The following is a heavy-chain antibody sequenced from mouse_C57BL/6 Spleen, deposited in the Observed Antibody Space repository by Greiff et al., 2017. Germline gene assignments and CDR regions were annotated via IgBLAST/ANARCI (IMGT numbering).Heavy chain of an antibody. J-gene: IGHJ2*01. CDR3: ARSEYYGSSYLDY. CDR2: INPSSGYN. Sequence: QVQLKESGAELAKPGASVKLSCKASGYTFTSYWMHWVKQRPGQGLEWIGYINPSSGYNKYNQKFKDKATLTADNSYSTAYMQLSSLTYEDSAVYYCARSEYYGSSYLDYWGQGTTLTVSS. V-gene: IGHV1-7*01. D-gene: IGHD1-1*01. CDR1: GYTFTSYW.